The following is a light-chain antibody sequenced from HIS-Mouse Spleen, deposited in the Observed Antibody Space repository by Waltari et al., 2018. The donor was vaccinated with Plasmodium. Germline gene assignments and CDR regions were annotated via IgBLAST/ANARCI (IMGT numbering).Light chain of an antibody. Sequence: SYELTQPPSVSVSPGQTARITCSGDALPKQYASWYQQKPGQAPGLVIYKDSERPSGIPERFSGSSSGTTVTLTISGVQAEDEADYYCQSADSSGTYRVFGGGTKLTVL. CDR1: ALPKQY. CDR2: KDS. CDR3: QSADSSGTYRV. J-gene: IGLJ2*01. V-gene: IGLV3-25*03.